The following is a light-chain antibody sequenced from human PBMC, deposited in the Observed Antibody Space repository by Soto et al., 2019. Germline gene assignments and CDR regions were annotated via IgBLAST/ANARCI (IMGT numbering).Light chain of an antibody. CDR1: SSDVGGYNY. J-gene: IGLJ2*01. V-gene: IGLV2-8*01. CDR3: SSYAGSNNRVV. Sequence: QSALTQPPSASGSPGQSVTISCTGTSSDVGGYNYVSWYQQHPGKAPKLMIYEVSKRPSGVPDRFSGSKSGNTASLTVSGLRAEDEADYYCSSYAGSNNRVVFGGGTKLTVL. CDR2: EVS.